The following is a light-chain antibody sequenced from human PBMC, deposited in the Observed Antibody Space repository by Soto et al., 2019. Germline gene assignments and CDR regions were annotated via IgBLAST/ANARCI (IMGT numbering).Light chain of an antibody. Sequence: EIVMTQSPATLSVSPGERATLSCRASQSVSSNLAWYQQKPGQAPRLLICGASTRPTGIPARFRGSGSGTEFTLTMSSLQSEDFGFYYLQQYNHWPVTFGQGTKLEIK. CDR3: QQYNHWPVT. V-gene: IGKV3-15*01. J-gene: IGKJ1*01. CDR2: GAS. CDR1: QSVSSN.